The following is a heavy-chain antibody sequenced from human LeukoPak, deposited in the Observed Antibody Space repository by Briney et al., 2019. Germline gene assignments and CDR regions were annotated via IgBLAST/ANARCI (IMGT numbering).Heavy chain of an antibody. CDR2: ISAYNGNT. CDR3: ATSPRPPSYDFWSGYANWFDP. CDR1: GYTFTSYG. V-gene: IGHV1-18*01. D-gene: IGHD3-3*01. J-gene: IGHJ5*02. Sequence: GASVKVSCKASGYTFTSYGISWVRQAPGQGLEWMGWISAYNGNTNYAQKLQGRVTMTTDTSTSPPNMELRSLRSDDTAVYYCATSPRPPSYDFWSGYANWFDPWGQGTLVTVSS.